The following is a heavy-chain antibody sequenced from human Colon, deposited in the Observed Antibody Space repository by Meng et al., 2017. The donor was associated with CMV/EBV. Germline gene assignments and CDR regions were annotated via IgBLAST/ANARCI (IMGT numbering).Heavy chain of an antibody. CDR2: IKQDGNEK. V-gene: IGHV3-7*01. J-gene: IGHJ5*02. CDR1: GFTFSRYW. D-gene: IGHD3-22*01. Sequence: GGSLRLSCAASGFTFSRYWMSWVRQAPGKGLEWVANIKQDGNEKYYVDSVRGRFPISRDNAKNSLYLEMNSLRAEDTAVYYCARDVESSGYWNWFDPWGQGTLVTVSS. CDR3: ARDVESSGYWNWFDP.